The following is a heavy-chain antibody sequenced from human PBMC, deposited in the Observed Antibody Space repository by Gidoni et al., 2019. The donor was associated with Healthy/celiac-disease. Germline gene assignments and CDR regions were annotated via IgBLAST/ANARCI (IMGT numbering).Heavy chain of an antibody. V-gene: IGHV1-3*01. CDR1: GYTFTSYA. CDR3: ARDRGSGWYPGDY. J-gene: IGHJ4*02. Sequence: QVQLVQSGAEVKKPGASVKVSCKASGYTFTSYAMHWVRPAPGQRREWMGWINASKGNTKYYQKFQGRVTITRDTAASTAYMERSSLRSEDTAVYYCARDRGSGWYPGDYWGQGTLVTVSS. CDR2: INASKGNT. D-gene: IGHD6-19*01.